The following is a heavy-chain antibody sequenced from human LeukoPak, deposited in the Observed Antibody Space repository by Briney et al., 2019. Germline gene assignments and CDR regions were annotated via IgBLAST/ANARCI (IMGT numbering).Heavy chain of an antibody. CDR2: TYYGGST. J-gene: IGHJ3*02. CDR1: GDSISFHF. V-gene: IGHV4-59*11. CDR3: ATLGRAAGNAFDI. Sequence: MTSETVSLTCSVSGDSISFHFWSWIRQPPGKGLEWIGHTYYGGSTDYNPSLASRVTVSADTSKNQFSLKLSSVTAADTAVYYCATLGRAAGNAFDIWGQGTVVIVSS. D-gene: IGHD1-26*01.